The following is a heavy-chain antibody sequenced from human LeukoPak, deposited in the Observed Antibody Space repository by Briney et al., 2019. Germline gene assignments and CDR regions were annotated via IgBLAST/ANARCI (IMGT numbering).Heavy chain of an antibody. CDR2: ISYDENNK. V-gene: IGHV3-30-3*01. D-gene: IGHD2-8*01. CDR1: GFAFSSYA. Sequence: GGSLRLSCAASGFAFSSYAMYWVRQAPGKGLEWVAVISYDENNKYYTDSVKGRFTISRDNSKNTLYLQMNSLRAEDTAVYYCARSQWSDYWGQGTLVTVSS. J-gene: IGHJ4*02. CDR3: ARSQWSDY.